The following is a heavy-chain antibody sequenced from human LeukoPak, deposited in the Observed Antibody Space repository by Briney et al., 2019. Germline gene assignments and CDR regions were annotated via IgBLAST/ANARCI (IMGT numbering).Heavy chain of an antibody. V-gene: IGHV4-59*08. Sequence: PSETLSLTCSVSVGSISGYYWSWIRQPPGKGLEWIGYIHYSGSTNYNSSLKSRLTISVDTSKNQFSLKLSSVTAADTAVFYCARLLPKRLLWDFWGQGTLVAVSS. CDR1: VGSISGYY. CDR2: IHYSGST. CDR3: ARLLPKRLLWDF. J-gene: IGHJ4*02. D-gene: IGHD2/OR15-2a*01.